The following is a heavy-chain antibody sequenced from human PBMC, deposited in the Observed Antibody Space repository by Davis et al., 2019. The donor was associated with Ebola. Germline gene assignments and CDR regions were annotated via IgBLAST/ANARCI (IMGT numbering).Heavy chain of an antibody. CDR1: GFTFSSYD. CDR3: AKLDYNDSYFQD. J-gene: IGHJ1*01. D-gene: IGHD4-17*01. V-gene: IGHV3-30*18. CDR2: ISYDGSNK. Sequence: GESLKISCAASGFTFSSYDMHWVRQAPGKGLEWVAEISYDGSNKYYADSVKGRFTISRDNSKNTLNLQMNSLRAEDTAIYYCAKLDYNDSYFQDWGQGTLVTVSS.